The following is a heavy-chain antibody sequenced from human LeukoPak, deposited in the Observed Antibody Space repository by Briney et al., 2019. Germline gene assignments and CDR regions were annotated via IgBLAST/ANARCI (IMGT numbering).Heavy chain of an antibody. CDR1: GFTFINYW. D-gene: IGHD1-1*01. CDR3: VVTTRSRSFDY. CDR2: INQDGRDK. Sequence: GGSLRLSCAASGFTFINYWMTWLRQAPGKGLELVALINQDGRDKKYVDSVKGRLSVSIDNAEKSVFLQMDSLRAEDTAFYYCVVTTRSRSFDYWGQGTLVTVSS. V-gene: IGHV3-7*01. J-gene: IGHJ4*02.